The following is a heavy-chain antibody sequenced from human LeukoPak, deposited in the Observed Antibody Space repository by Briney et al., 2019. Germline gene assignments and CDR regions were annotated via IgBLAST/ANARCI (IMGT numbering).Heavy chain of an antibody. CDR2: IKQDGSEK. CDR3: ASVLLRRYYFDY. Sequence: GGSLRLSCAASGFTFSSYWLSWVRQAPGKGLEWVANIKQDGSEKYYVDSVKGRFTISRDNAKNSLYLQMNSLRAEDTAVYYCASVLLRRYYFDYWGQGTLVTVSS. J-gene: IGHJ4*02. V-gene: IGHV3-7*03. CDR1: GFTFSSYW. D-gene: IGHD2-15*01.